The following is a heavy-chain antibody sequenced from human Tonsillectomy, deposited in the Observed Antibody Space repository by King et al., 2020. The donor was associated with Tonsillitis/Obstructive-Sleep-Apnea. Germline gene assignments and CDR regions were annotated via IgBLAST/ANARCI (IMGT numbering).Heavy chain of an antibody. D-gene: IGHD3-9*01. Sequence: VQLVESGGGLVQPGGSLRLSCAASGCMFDNYPLNWVRQAPGKGLEWISHIRGGGETVVYADSVKGRFTISRDNAKNSLYLQMNSLGDEDTAVYYCVRDYDWAFDFWGQGTLVTVSS. J-gene: IGHJ4*02. CDR1: GCMFDNYP. V-gene: IGHV3-48*02. CDR2: IRGGGETV. CDR3: VRDYDWAFDF.